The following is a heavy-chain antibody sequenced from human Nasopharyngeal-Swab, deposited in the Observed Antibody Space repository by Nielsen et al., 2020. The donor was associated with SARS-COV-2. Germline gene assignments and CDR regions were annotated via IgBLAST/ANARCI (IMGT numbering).Heavy chain of an antibody. D-gene: IGHD1-7*01. CDR3: ARFSSGTIPSVDY. V-gene: IGHV5-10-1*01. CDR2: IDPSDSYT. CDR1: GSSFTSYW. Sequence: GESLKISCKGSGSSFTSYWLSWVRQMPGKGLEWMGRIDPSDSYTNYSPSFQGHVTISADKSISTAYLQWSSLKASDTAMYYCARFSSGTIPSVDYWGQGTLVTVSS. J-gene: IGHJ4*02.